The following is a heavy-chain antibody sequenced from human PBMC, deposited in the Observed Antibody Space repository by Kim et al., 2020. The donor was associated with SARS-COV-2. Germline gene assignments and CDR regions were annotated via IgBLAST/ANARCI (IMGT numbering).Heavy chain of an antibody. Sequence: GGSLRLSCAASGFAFGTHSMNWVRQSPGKGLEWVSSIGGSTNYIYYAYSLKGRFTIPRDNAKNSLYLQMSSLRAEDTAVYYCARGGSFVSTSCYFYYY. J-gene: IGHJ6*01. CDR1: GFAFGTHS. CDR2: IGGSTNYI. D-gene: IGHD2-2*01. CDR3: ARGGSFVSTSCYFYYY. V-gene: IGHV3-21*01.